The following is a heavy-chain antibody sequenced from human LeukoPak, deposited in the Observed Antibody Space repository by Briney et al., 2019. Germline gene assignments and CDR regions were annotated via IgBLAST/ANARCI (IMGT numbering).Heavy chain of an antibody. CDR1: GGTFSSYA. V-gene: IGHV1-69*13. CDR3: ARYSGSYSVHAFDI. D-gene: IGHD1-26*01. J-gene: IGHJ3*02. Sequence: SVKVSCKASGGTFSSYAISWVRQAPGQGLEWMGGIIPIFGTANYAQKFQGRVTITADESTSTAYMELSSLRSEDTAVYYCARYSGSYSVHAFDIWGQGTMVTVSS. CDR2: IIPIFGTA.